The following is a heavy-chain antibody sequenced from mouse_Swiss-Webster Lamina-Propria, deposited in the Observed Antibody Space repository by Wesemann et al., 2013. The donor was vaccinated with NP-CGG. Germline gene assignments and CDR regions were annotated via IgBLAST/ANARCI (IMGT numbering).Heavy chain of an antibody. CDR3: ARSPPIGHYYAMGL. Sequence: INWVKQRPGQGLEWIGWIYPGDGSTKYNEKFKGKATLTADKSSSTAYMQLSSLTSENSAVYFCARSPPIGHYYAMGLLGSRNLSHRLL. V-gene: IGHV1S56*01. CDR2: IYPGDGST. D-gene: IGHD3-3*01. J-gene: IGHJ4*01.